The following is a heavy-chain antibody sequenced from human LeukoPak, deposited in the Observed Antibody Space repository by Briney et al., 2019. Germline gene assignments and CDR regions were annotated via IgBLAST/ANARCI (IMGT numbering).Heavy chain of an antibody. D-gene: IGHD1-26*01. J-gene: IGHJ6*03. CDR2: INHSGST. CDR1: GDSISSNY. CDR3: ARRSLVGATFYYYYYVDV. Sequence: PSETLSLTCSVSGDSISSNYWSWIRQPPGKGLEWIGEINHSGSTNYNPSLKSRVTISVDTSKNQFSLKLSSVTAADTAVYYCARRSLVGATFYYYYYVDVWGKGTTVTISS. V-gene: IGHV4-34*01.